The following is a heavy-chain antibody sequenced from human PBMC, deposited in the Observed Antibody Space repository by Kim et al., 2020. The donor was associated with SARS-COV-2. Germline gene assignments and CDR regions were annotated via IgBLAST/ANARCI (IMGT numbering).Heavy chain of an antibody. CDR2: ISGSATGA. CDR3: AKAGAGFGEFSEIDY. CDR1: GFTFSSFA. V-gene: IGHV3-23*01. D-gene: IGHD3-10*01. Sequence: GGSLRLSCAASGFTFSSFAITWVRQAPGKGLEWVSGISGSATGAYYADSVKGRFTISRDNSKSTVYLQMDSLRVEDTAVYYCAKAGAGFGEFSEIDYWSQGTLVTVSA. J-gene: IGHJ4*02.